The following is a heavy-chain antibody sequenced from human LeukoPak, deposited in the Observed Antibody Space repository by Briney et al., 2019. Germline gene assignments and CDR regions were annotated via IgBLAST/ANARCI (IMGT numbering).Heavy chain of an antibody. CDR2: IYYSGST. J-gene: IGHJ5*02. CDR3: VRLPRSRSSGFDL. V-gene: IGHV4-30-4*01. Sequence: SETLSLTCTVSGGSISSGDYYWSWIRQPPGKGLEWIGYIYYSGSTYYNPSLKSRVTISVDTSKNQFSLKLSSVTAADTAVYYCVRLPRSRSSGFDLWAQGTLVTVSS. D-gene: IGHD6-13*01. CDR1: GGSISSGDYY.